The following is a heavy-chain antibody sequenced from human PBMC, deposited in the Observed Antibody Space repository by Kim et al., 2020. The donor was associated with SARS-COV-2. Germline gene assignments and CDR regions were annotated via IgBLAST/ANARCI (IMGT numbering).Heavy chain of an antibody. V-gene: IGHV3-23*01. J-gene: IGHJ4*02. D-gene: IGHD4-17*01. CDR3: AKDKATVTPYYFDY. Sequence: DAVKIRFTISRDNSKNTLYMQMNSLRAEDTAVYYCAKDKATVTPYYFDYWGQGTLVTVSS.